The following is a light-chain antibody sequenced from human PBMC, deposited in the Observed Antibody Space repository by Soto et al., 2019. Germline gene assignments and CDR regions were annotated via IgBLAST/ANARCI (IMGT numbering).Light chain of an antibody. J-gene: IGKJ1*01. Sequence: AIQMTQSPSSLSASVGDRVTITCRASQDIRSDLGWYQQKPGKAPELLIYAASTLHSGVPSRFSGSGSGTDFTLTISSLQPEDFATYYCLHHYNYPRTFGQGTKVDIK. CDR3: LHHYNYPRT. CDR2: AAS. V-gene: IGKV1-6*01. CDR1: QDIRSD.